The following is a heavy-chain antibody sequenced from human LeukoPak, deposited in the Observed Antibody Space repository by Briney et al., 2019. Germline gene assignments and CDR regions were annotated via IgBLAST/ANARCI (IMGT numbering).Heavy chain of an antibody. CDR2: ISAYNGNT. CDR1: GYTFTSYG. CDR3: ARGDKEHYGSNSGGYDSGDY. D-gene: IGHD4-23*01. V-gene: IGHV1-18*01. J-gene: IGHJ4*02. Sequence: ASVKVSCKASGYTFTSYGISWVRQAPGQGLEWMGWISAYNGNTNYAQKLQGRVTMTTDTSTSTAYMELRSLRSDDTAVYYCARGDKEHYGSNSGGYDSGDYWGQGTLVTVSS.